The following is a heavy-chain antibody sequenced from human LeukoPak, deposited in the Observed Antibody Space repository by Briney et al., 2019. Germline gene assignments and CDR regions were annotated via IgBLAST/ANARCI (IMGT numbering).Heavy chain of an antibody. CDR1: GGAISTYY. V-gene: IGHV4-59*01. CDR3: ARIYYDFWSGYYKLGAFDI. D-gene: IGHD3-3*01. Sequence: SETLSLTCTVSGGAISTYYWSWIRQPPGRGLEWVGYFFYSGSTNYNPSLKSRVTISADTSRNQFTLKLSSVTAADTAVYYRARIYYDFWSGYYKLGAFDIWGQGTMVTVSS. J-gene: IGHJ3*02. CDR2: FFYSGST.